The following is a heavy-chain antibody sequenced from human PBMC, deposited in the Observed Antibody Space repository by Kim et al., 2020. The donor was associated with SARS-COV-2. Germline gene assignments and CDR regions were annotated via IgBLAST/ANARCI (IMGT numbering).Heavy chain of an antibody. Sequence: YSPKFQGRVTITRDTSASTAYMELSSLRSEDTAVYYCAREKWIGDYWFDPWGQGTLVTVSS. D-gene: IGHD2-21*02. V-gene: IGHV1-3*01. CDR3: AREKWIGDYWFDP. J-gene: IGHJ5*02.